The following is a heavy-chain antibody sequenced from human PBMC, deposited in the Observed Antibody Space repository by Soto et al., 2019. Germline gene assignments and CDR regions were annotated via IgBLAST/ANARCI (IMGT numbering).Heavy chain of an antibody. D-gene: IGHD4-17*01. V-gene: IGHV4-31*03. CDR2: IYYSGST. CDR1: GGSISSGGYY. CDR3: ARDTVSSDYYYYYGMDV. J-gene: IGHJ6*02. Sequence: SETLSLTCTVSGGSISSGGYYWSWIRQHPGKGLEWIGYIYYSGSTYYNPSLKSRVTISVDTSKNQFSLKLSSVTAADTAVYYCARDTVSSDYYYYYGMDVWGQGTTVTVSS.